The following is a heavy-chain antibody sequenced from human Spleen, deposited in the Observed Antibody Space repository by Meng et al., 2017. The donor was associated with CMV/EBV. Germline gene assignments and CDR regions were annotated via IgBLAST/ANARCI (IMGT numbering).Heavy chain of an antibody. J-gene: IGHJ6*02. D-gene: IGHD2-2*01. Sequence: ASVKVSCKASGYTFTSYYMHWVRQAPGQGLEWMGIINPSGGSTSYAQKFQGRVTMTRDTSTSTVYMELSSLRSEDTAVYYCASSITTVPSAIMYYYYYPMDVWGQGTTVTVSS. CDR2: INPSGGST. CDR1: GYTFTSYY. V-gene: IGHV1-46*01. CDR3: ASSITTVPSAIMYYYYYPMDV.